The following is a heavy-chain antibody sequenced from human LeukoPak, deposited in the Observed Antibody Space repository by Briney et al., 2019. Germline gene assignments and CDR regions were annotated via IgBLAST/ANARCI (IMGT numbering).Heavy chain of an antibody. V-gene: IGHV3-49*03. J-gene: IGHJ6*02. CDR2: IRSKAYGGTT. CDR3: TRADNWNYYGMDV. Sequence: GGSLRLSCTASGFTFGDYAMSWFRQAPGKGLEWVGFIRSKAYGGTTEYAASVKGRFTISRDDSKSIAYLQMNSLKTEDTAVYYCTRADNWNYYGMDVWGQGTTVTVSS. CDR1: GFTFGDYA. D-gene: IGHD1-20*01.